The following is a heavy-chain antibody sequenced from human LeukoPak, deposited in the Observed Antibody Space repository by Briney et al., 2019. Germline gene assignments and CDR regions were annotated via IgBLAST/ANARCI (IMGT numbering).Heavy chain of an antibody. CDR1: GGSFSGYY. CDR2: INHSGST. D-gene: IGHD5-18*01. J-gene: IGHJ4*02. V-gene: IGHV4-34*01. Sequence: SETLSLTCAVYGGSFSGYYWSWVRQPPGKGLEWIGEINHSGSTNYNPSLKSRVTISVDTSKNQFSLKLSFVTAADTAVYYCARGGVLSRIQLWSGFGYWGQGTLVTVSS. CDR3: ARGGVLSRIQLWSGFGY.